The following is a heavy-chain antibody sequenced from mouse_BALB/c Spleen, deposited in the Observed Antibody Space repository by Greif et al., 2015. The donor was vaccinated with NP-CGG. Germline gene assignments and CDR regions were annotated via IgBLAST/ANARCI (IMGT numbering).Heavy chain of an antibody. CDR1: GFNIKDTY. CDR2: IDPANGNT. D-gene: IGHD1-1*01. J-gene: IGHJ2*01. CDR3: ARGIYGSTSDY. Sequence: EVQLQQSGAELVRPGASVKLSCTASGFNIKDTYMYWVKQRPEQGLEWIGRIDPANGNTKYDPKFQGKATITADTSSNTAYLQLSSLTSEDTAVYYCARGIYGSTSDYWGQGTTLTVSS. V-gene: IGHV14-3*02.